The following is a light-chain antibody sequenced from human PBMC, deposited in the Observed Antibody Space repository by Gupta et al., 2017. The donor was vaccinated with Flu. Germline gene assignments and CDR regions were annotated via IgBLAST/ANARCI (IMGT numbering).Light chain of an antibody. CDR2: RVS. CDR3: MQGTYWPT. CDR1: QSLVHRNGNIY. J-gene: IGKJ1*01. Sequence: DVVLTQSPLALPVTLGQPASISCRSSQSLVHRNGNIYLTWFQQRPGQSPRRLIYRVSNRDSGVPDRVSGSGSGTDFTLKISRVEAEDVGVYYCMQGTYWPTFGQGTKVEIK. V-gene: IGKV2-30*02.